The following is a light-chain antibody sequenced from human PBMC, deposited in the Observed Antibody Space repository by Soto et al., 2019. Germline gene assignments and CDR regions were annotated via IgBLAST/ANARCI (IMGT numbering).Light chain of an antibody. V-gene: IGKV1-5*03. CDR3: QQYNSYSWT. CDR2: KAS. J-gene: IGKJ1*01. Sequence: DIQMTQSPSTLSASVGDRVTITCRASQSISSWLAWYQQKPGKAPKLLIYKASSLESGVPSRFSGSGSGTEFTLNIRSRQPDDFATYYCQQYNSYSWTFGQGTKVEIK. CDR1: QSISSW.